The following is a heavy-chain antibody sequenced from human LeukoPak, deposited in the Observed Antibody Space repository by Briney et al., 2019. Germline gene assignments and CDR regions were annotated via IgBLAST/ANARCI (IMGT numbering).Heavy chain of an antibody. CDR2: IYYTGNT. J-gene: IGHJ3*02. Sequence: SETLSLTCTVSGYSISSGYYWGWIRQPPGKGLEWIGSIYYTGNTYYNPSLKSRVTISVDTSKNQFSLKLSSVTAADTAVYYCARPTYDFWSGYDAFDIWGQGTMVTVSS. V-gene: IGHV4-38-2*02. CDR3: ARPTYDFWSGYDAFDI. CDR1: GYSISSGYY. D-gene: IGHD3-3*01.